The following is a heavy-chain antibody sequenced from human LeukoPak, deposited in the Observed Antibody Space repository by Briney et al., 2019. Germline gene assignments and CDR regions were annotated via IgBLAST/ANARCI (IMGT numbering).Heavy chain of an antibody. V-gene: IGHV3-48*01. Sequence: GGSLRLSCAASGFTFSSYSMNWVRQASGKGLEWVSYISSSSSTIYYADSVKGRFTISRDNAKNSLYLQMNSLRAEDTAVYCCARGRLLWFGELNAGLDYWGQGTLVTVSS. CDR1: GFTFSSYS. J-gene: IGHJ4*02. CDR2: ISSSSSTI. D-gene: IGHD3-10*01. CDR3: ARGRLLWFGELNAGLDY.